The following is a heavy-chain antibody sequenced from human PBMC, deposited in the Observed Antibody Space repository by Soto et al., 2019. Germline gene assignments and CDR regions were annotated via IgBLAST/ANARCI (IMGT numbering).Heavy chain of an antibody. CDR2: INPKSDDT. CDR3: ARKHSLDYIRWGLDP. D-gene: IGHD4-4*01. CDR1: GYSFSDNQ. V-gene: IGHV1-2*02. Sequence: ASVTVSYKASGYSFSDNQIHWLRRAPGQGLEWMGRINPKSDDTDYAQKFQGRVTMTRDTSIDTAYLELTGLTSDDTAIYYCARKHSLDYIRWGLDPWGQGTLVTVSS. J-gene: IGHJ5*02.